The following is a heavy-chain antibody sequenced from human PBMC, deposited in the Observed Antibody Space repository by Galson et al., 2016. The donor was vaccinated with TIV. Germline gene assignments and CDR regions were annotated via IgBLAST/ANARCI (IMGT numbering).Heavy chain of an antibody. J-gene: IGHJ4*02. CDR1: GFTFGTYT. Sequence: SLRLSCAASGFTFGTYTMNWVRLTPGKGLEWVASISGNSRYIYYTDSLMGRFTISRDNSKKLLSLHMNSMGVADTAIYYCAREPTVFGVLSGLDSWGPGTLVTVSS. CDR2: ISGNSRYI. D-gene: IGHD3-3*01. CDR3: AREPTVFGVLSGLDS. V-gene: IGHV3-21*01.